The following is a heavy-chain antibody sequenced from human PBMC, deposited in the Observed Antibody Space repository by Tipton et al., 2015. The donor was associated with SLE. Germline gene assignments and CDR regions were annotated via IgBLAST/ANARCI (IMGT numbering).Heavy chain of an antibody. CDR1: GGSIISNY. CDR3: AREQWGYYYMDV. J-gene: IGHJ6*03. D-gene: IGHD7-27*01. Sequence: TLSLTCTVSGGSIISNYWTWIRQPAGKTLEWIGRAYTSDSTNYSPSLKSRVTISVDASKNQFSLKMTSVTAADTAVYYCAREQWGYYYMDVWGKGTTVTVSS. V-gene: IGHV4-4*07. CDR2: AYTSDST.